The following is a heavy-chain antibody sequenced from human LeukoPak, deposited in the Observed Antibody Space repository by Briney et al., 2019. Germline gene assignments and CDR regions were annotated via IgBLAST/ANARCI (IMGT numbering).Heavy chain of an antibody. CDR1: GYSISSDNY. CDR3: ASAPRDSSSSNYMRRFDY. Sequence: PAETLRLSCAVSGYSISSDNYWVWIRQPPGQGLEWTGCIYHSGSTYYDPSLKSRVTMSGDTSKNQFSLTLTSVTAADTVVYYCASAPRDSSSSNYMRRFDYWGQGTLVPVSS. J-gene: IGHJ4*02. CDR2: IYHSGST. V-gene: IGHV4-38-2*01. D-gene: IGHD3-22*01.